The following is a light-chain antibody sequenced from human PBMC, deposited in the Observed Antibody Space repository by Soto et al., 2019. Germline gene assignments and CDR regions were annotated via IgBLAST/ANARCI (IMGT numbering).Light chain of an antibody. V-gene: IGKV1-5*01. Sequence: DIHVTQAPSTLSASVGDRVTITCRASQSINAWLAWYQQKPGKAPKLLIYDVSTLASGVPSRFSGSASGTEFTLTISNLESDDFASYYCQQYHRYSTFGQGTKVDIK. J-gene: IGKJ1*01. CDR3: QQYHRYST. CDR1: QSINAW. CDR2: DVS.